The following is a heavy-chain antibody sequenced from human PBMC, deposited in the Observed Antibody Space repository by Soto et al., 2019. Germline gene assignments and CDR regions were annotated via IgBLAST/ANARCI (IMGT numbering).Heavy chain of an antibody. Sequence: PGGSLRLSCAASGFTFSSYAMSWVRQAPGKGLEWVSAISGSGGSTYYADSVKGRFTISRDNSKNTLYLQMNSLRAEDTAVYYCARTHDYLLGPVPNALDIWGQGTMVTVSS. CDR2: ISGSGGST. V-gene: IGHV3-23*01. CDR3: ARTHDYLLGPVPNALDI. J-gene: IGHJ3*02. CDR1: GFTFSSYA. D-gene: IGHD4-17*01.